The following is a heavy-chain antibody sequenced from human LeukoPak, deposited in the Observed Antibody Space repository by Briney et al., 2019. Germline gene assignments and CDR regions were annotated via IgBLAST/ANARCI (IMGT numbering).Heavy chain of an antibody. CDR1: GFTFSSYA. V-gene: IGHV3-64*01. CDR2: ISSNGGST. CDR3: AREDGMDV. Sequence: GGSLRLSCAASGFTFSSYAMHWVRQAPGKGLEYVSAISSNGGSTYYANSVKGRFTISRDNSKNTLYLQMGSLRAEDMAVYYCAREDGMDVWGQGTTVTVSS. J-gene: IGHJ6*02.